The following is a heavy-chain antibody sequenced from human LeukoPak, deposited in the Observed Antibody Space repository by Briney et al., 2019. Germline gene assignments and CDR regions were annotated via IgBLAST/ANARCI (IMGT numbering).Heavy chain of an antibody. Sequence: GGSLRLSCAASGFTFDDYGMSWVRQAPGEGLEWVSGINWNGGSTGYAYSVKGRFTISRDNAKNSLYLKMNSLRAEDTALYYCARVEYYDFWSGIDYWGQGTLVTVSS. CDR1: GFTFDDYG. CDR2: INWNGGST. J-gene: IGHJ4*02. D-gene: IGHD3-3*01. V-gene: IGHV3-20*04. CDR3: ARVEYYDFWSGIDY.